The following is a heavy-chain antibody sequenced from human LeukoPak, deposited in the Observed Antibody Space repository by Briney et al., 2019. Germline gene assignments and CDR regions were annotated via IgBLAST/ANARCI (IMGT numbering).Heavy chain of an antibody. V-gene: IGHV3-30*18. CDR2: VSYDGSNK. CDR3: AKAETMTQRGYFDY. Sequence: PGGSLRLSCAASGFIFSNYGMHWVRQAPGKGLEWVAVVSYDGSNKYYADSVKGRITISRDNSKNTLSLQMSSLRAEDTAVYYCAKAETMTQRGYFDYWGQGTLVTVSS. D-gene: IGHD1-1*01. CDR1: GFIFSNYG. J-gene: IGHJ4*02.